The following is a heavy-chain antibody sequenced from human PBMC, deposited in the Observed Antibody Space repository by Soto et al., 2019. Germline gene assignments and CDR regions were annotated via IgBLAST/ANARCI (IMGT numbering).Heavy chain of an antibody. CDR1: GFTVDDYA. D-gene: IGHD4-17*01. CDR2: ISANGDNV. Sequence: GGSLRLSCVASGFTVDDYAMHWVRQAPGKGLEWVSGISANGDNVDYADSVKGRFTVSRDNAKNSLFLQMNSLRPEDTALYYCAKDMKWGGMTTVHYFDSWGQGT. V-gene: IGHV3-9*01. CDR3: AKDMKWGGMTTVHYFDS. J-gene: IGHJ4*02.